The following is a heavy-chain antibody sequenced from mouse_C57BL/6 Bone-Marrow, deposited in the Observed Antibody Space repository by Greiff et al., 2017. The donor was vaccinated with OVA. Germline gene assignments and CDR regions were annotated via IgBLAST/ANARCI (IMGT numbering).Heavy chain of an antibody. V-gene: IGHV3-6*01. CDR1: GYSITSGYY. J-gene: IGHJ3*01. D-gene: IGHD2-4*01. CDR2: ISYDGSN. Sequence: EVQLMESGPGLVKPSQSLSLTCSVTGYSITSGYYWNWIRQFPGNKLEWMGYISYDGSNNYNPSLKNRISISRDTSKKQFFLKLNSVTTEDTATYYCARDRYYDYDWFAYWGQGTLVTVSA. CDR3: ARDRYYDYDWFAY.